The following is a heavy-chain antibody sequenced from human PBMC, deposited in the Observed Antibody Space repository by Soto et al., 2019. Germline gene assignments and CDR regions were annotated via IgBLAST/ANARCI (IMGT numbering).Heavy chain of an antibody. V-gene: IGHV3-30*18. Sequence: PGGSLRLSCAASGFTFSSYGMHWVRQAPGKGLEWVAVISYDGSNKYYADSVKGRFTISRDNSKNTLYLQMNSLRAEDTAVYYCAKDRTLEYSGYDWFDYWGQGTLVTVSS. J-gene: IGHJ4*02. CDR2: ISYDGSNK. D-gene: IGHD5-12*01. CDR1: GFTFSSYG. CDR3: AKDRTLEYSGYDWFDY.